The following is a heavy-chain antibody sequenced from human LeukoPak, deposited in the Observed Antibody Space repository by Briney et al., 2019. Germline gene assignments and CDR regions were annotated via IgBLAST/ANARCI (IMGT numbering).Heavy chain of an antibody. Sequence: SETLSLTCAVYGGSFSSYYWSWIRQPPGKGLEWIGEINHSGSTNYNPSLKSRVTISVDTSKNQSSLKLSSVTAAATAVYYCARGPRVDTAMAYYYYYGMDVWGQGTTVTVSS. D-gene: IGHD5-18*01. V-gene: IGHV4-34*01. CDR1: GGSFSSYY. J-gene: IGHJ6*02. CDR2: INHSGST. CDR3: ARGPRVDTAMAYYYYYGMDV.